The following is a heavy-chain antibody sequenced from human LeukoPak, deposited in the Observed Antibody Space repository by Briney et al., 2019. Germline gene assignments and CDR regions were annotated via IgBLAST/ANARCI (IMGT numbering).Heavy chain of an antibody. D-gene: IGHD3-10*01. V-gene: IGHV4-31*03. J-gene: IGHJ4*02. CDR3: AREARITPPDY. CDR2: IYYSGST. Sequence: SQTLSLTCTVSGVSISSGGYYWSWIRQHPGKGLEWIGYIYYSGSTYYNPSLKSRVTISVDTSKNQFSLKLSSVTAADTAVYYCAREARITPPDYWGQGTLVTVSS. CDR1: GVSISSGGYY.